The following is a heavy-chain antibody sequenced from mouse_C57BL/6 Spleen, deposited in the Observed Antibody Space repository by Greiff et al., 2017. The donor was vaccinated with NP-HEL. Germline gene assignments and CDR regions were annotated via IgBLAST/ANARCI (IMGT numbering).Heavy chain of an antibody. CDR2: IYPGGGYT. J-gene: IGHJ4*01. Sequence: VQLQQSGAELVRPGTSVKMSCKASGYTFTNYWIGWAKQRPGHGLEWIGDIYPGGGYTHYIEKFKGTATLTADKSSSTAYMQFSSRTSEDSAIYYCARGGQLRLDAMDYWGKGTSVTVSS. D-gene: IGHD3-2*02. V-gene: IGHV1-63*01. CDR3: ARGGQLRLDAMDY. CDR1: GYTFTNYW.